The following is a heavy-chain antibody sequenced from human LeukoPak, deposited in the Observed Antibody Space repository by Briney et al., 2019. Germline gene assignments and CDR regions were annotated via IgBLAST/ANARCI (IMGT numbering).Heavy chain of an antibody. D-gene: IGHD1-26*01. Sequence: QTVGSLRLSCAASGFTFSIYVMYWVRQAPDKGLERGAFIRYDGSNKYYADSVKGRVTISRDNSKNTLYLQMNSLRAEDRAVYYCAKDTLAHGELWGQGTLVTVSS. CDR2: IRYDGSNK. J-gene: IGHJ4*02. CDR1: GFTFSIYV. V-gene: IGHV3-30*02. CDR3: AKDTLAHGEL.